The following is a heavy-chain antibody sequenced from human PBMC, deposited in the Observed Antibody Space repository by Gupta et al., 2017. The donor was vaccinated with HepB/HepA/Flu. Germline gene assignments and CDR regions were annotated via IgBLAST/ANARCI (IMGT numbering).Heavy chain of an antibody. CDR1: GFTFSSYE. D-gene: IGHD1-14*01. V-gene: IGHV3-48*03. J-gene: IGHJ3*02. Sequence: EVQLVESGGGLVQPGGSLRLSCAASGFTFSSYEMNWVRQAPGKGLEWVSYISSSGSTIYYADSVKGRFTISRDNAKNSLYLQMNSLRAEDTAVYYCARDHIDFKRIDRDQGAFDIWGQGTMVTVSS. CDR2: ISSSGSTI. CDR3: ARDHIDFKRIDRDQGAFDI.